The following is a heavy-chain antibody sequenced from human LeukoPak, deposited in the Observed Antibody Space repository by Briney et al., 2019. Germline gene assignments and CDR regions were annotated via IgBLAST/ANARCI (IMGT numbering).Heavy chain of an antibody. D-gene: IGHD6-13*01. V-gene: IGHV3-7*01. J-gene: IGHJ6*03. CDR2: IKQDGSEK. CDR3: ARDSSSSWYLHYYYMDV. CDR1: GFTFSSYW. Sequence: PGGSLRLSCAASGFTFSSYWMSWVRQAPGRGREWVANIKQDGSEKYYVDSVKGRFTISRDNAKNSLYLQMNSLRAEDTAVYYCARDSSSSWYLHYYYMDVWGKGTTVTISS.